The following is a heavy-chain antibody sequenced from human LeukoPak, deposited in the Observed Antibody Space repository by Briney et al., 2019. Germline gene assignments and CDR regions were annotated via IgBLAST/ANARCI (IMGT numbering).Heavy chain of an antibody. CDR3: ARSGSGSYSAHNWFDP. Sequence: SETLSLTCAVYGGSFSGYYWSWIRQPPGKGLEWIGEINHSGSTNYNPSLKSRVTISVDTSKNQFSLKLSSVTAADTAVYYCARSGSGSYSAHNWFDPWGQGTLVTVSS. V-gene: IGHV4-34*01. CDR1: GGSFSGYY. J-gene: IGHJ5*02. CDR2: INHSGST. D-gene: IGHD3-10*01.